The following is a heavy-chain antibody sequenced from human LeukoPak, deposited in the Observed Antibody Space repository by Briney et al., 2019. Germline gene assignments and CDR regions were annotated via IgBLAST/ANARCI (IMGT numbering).Heavy chain of an antibody. CDR1: GGSISSSDW. V-gene: IGHV4-4*02. Sequence: KTSGTLSLTCAVSGGSISSSDWWSWVRQPPGKGLEWIGEIYHSGSTNYNPSLKSRVTISVDKSKNQFSLKLSSVTAADTAVYYCARAPEEATVGWFDPWGQGTLVTVSS. D-gene: IGHD5-12*01. CDR2: IYHSGST. J-gene: IGHJ5*02. CDR3: ARAPEEATVGWFDP.